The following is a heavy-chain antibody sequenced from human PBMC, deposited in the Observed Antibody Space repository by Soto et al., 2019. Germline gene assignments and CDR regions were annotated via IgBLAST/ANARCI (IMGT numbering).Heavy chain of an antibody. CDR3: ARNDQLPYYYYYYGMDV. Sequence: GGSLRLSCAASVLTFSDYYMSWIRQAPGKGLEWVSYISSSGSTIYYADSVKGRFTISRDNAKNSLYLQMNSLRAEDTAVYYCARNDQLPYYYYYYGMDVWGQGTTVTVSS. CDR2: ISSSGSTI. J-gene: IGHJ6*02. V-gene: IGHV3-11*01. CDR1: VLTFSDYY. D-gene: IGHD2-2*01.